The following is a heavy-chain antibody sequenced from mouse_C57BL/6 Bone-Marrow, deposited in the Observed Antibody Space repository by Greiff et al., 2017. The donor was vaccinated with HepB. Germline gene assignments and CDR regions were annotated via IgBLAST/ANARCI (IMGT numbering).Heavy chain of an antibody. CDR2: IWTGGGT. Sequence: VHLVESGPGLVAPSQSLSITCTVSGFSLTSYAISWVRQPPGKGLEWLGVIWTGGGTNYNSALKSRLSISKDNSKSQVFLKMNSLQNEDTARYNCARNGIRGYYSNSYAMDYWGQGTSVTVSS. CDR1: GFSLTSYA. CDR3: ARNGIRGYYSNSYAMDY. D-gene: IGHD2-5*01. V-gene: IGHV2-9-1*01. J-gene: IGHJ4*01.